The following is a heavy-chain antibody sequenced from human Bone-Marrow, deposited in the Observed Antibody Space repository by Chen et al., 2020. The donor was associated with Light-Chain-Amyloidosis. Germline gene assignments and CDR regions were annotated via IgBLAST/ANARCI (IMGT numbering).Heavy chain of an antibody. D-gene: IGHD6-19*01. CDR2: VNPNNGGI. J-gene: IGHJ6*02. CDR3: ARDMSPGIAVSGPYGMDV. V-gene: IGHV1-2*02. CDR1: GSTFTGYY. Sequence: QVQLVQSGAELRKPGASVKVSCKASGSTFTGYYIHWVRQAPGQGLEWVGWVNPNNGGINYAQKFQDRVSMTRHTTVSTVYMELSRLTSDDTAVYFCARDMSPGIAVSGPYGMDVWGQGTTVTVSS.